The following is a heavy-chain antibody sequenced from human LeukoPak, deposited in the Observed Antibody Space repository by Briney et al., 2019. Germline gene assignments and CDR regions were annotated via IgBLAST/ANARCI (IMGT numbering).Heavy chain of an antibody. Sequence: PSETLSLTCTVSGGSISSGGYYWSWIRQHPGKGLEWIGYIYYSGSTYYNPSLKSRVTISVDTSKNQFSLKLSSVTAADTAVYYCARTYGSGPFFDPWGQGTLVTVSS. J-gene: IGHJ5*02. CDR3: ARTYGSGPFFDP. CDR1: GGSISSGGYY. CDR2: IYYSGST. D-gene: IGHD3-10*01. V-gene: IGHV4-31*03.